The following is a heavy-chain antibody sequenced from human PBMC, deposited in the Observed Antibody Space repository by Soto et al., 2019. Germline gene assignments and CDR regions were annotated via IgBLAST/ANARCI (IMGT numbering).Heavy chain of an antibody. V-gene: IGHV2-5*02. CDR1: GFSLSTSGVG. Sequence: SGPTLVNPTQTLTLTCTFSGFSLSTSGVGVGWIRQPPGKALEWLALIYWDDDKRYSPSLKSRLTITKDTSKNQVVLTMTNMDPVDTATYYCAHRGGITGTNSGREIRHPFDPWGQGTLVTVSS. CDR3: AHRGGITGTNSGREIRHPFDP. CDR2: IYWDDDK. D-gene: IGHD1-7*01. J-gene: IGHJ5*02.